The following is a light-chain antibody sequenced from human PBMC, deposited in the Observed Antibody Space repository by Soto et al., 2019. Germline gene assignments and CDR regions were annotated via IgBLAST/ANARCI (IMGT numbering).Light chain of an antibody. Sequence: VLLTQSPATLSLSPGERATLSCRASQSVSSSYLAWYQQNPGQAPRLLIYGASSRATGIPDRFSGSGSGTDFTLTISRLEPEDFAVYSCQQYGRPPTTFGQGTRLEIK. CDR3: QQYGRPPTT. CDR2: GAS. V-gene: IGKV3-20*01. CDR1: QSVSSSY. J-gene: IGKJ5*01.